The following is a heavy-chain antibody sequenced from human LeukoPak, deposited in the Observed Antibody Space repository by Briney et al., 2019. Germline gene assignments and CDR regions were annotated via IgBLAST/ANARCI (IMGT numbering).Heavy chain of an antibody. J-gene: IGHJ3*02. CDR3: ARSGRFLEWLSAFDI. CDR1: GNSFTSYW. V-gene: IGHV5-51*01. D-gene: IGHD3-3*01. Sequence: GESLKISCKDSGNSFTSYWIGWVRQMPGKGLEWMGIIYPGDSDTRYSPSFQGQVTISADKSISTAYLQWSSLKASDTAMYYCARSGRFLEWLSAFDIWGQGTMVTVS. CDR2: IYPGDSDT.